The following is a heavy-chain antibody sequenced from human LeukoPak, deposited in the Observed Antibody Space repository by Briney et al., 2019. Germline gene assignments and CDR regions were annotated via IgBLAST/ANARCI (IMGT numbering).Heavy chain of an antibody. CDR3: ARGGPNYYGSGSYYNDNWFDP. CDR2: INAGNGNT. CDR1: GYTFTSYA. J-gene: IGHJ5*02. Sequence: ASVKVSCKASGYTFTSYAMHWVRQAPGQRLEWMGWINAGNGNTKYSQEFQGRVTITRDTSASTAYMELSSLRSEDMAVYYCARGGPNYYGSGSYYNDNWFDPWGQGTLVTVSS. D-gene: IGHD3-10*01. V-gene: IGHV1-3*03.